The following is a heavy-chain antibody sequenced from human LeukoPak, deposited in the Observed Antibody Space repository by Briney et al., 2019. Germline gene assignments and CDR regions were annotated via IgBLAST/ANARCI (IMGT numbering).Heavy chain of an antibody. CDR1: GFTFSSYG. CDR3: ARDRAIWDGDYAY. CDR2: IRYDGSNK. Sequence: GGSLRLSCAASGFTFSSYGMHWVRQAPGKGLEWVAFIRYDGSNKYYADSVKGRFTISRDNSMNTVYLQMNSLRAEDTAMYYCARDRAIWDGDYAYWGQGTLVTVSS. D-gene: IGHD4-17*01. J-gene: IGHJ4*02. V-gene: IGHV3-30*02.